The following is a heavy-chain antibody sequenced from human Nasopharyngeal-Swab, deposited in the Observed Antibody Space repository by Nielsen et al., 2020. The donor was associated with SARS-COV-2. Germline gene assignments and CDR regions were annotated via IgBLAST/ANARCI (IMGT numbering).Heavy chain of an antibody. Sequence: GESLKISCAASGFTFDDYAMHWVRQAPGKGLEWVSLINGDGGSTYYADSVKGRFTISRDNSKNSLYLQMNSLRTEDTALYYCAKDLGATTGYYYGMDVWGQGTTVTVSS. CDR2: INGDGGST. D-gene: IGHD1-26*01. J-gene: IGHJ6*02. CDR1: GFTFDDYA. V-gene: IGHV3-43*02. CDR3: AKDLGATTGYYYGMDV.